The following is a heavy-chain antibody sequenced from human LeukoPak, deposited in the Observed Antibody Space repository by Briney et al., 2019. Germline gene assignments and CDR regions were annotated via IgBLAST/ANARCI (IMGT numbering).Heavy chain of an antibody. CDR2: ISGNGGST. Sequence: GGSLRLSCAASGFIFSTYSMNWVRQAPGKGLEWVSAISGNGGSTYYADSVKGRFTISRDNSKNTLYLQMNSLRAEDTAVYYCAKDPRGAVITMVRGVIIKPFDYWGQGTLVTVSS. V-gene: IGHV3-23*01. J-gene: IGHJ4*02. D-gene: IGHD3-10*01. CDR1: GFIFSTYS. CDR3: AKDPRGAVITMVRGVIIKPFDY.